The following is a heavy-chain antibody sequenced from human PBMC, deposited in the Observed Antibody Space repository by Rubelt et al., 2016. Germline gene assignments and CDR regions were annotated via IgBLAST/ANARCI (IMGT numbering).Heavy chain of an antibody. V-gene: IGHV4-34*01. J-gene: IGHJ5*02. CDR3: ARGLARAAAAPRRLWFDP. Sequence: QVQLQQWGAGLLKPSETLSLTCAVYGGSFSGYYWSWIRQPPGKGLEWIGEINHSGSTNYNPSLKSRVTIAVDTSKSQFSLKRSSVTDGDTAVYYCARGLARAAAAPRRLWFDPWGQGTLVTVSS. CDR2: INHSGST. CDR1: GGSFSGYY. D-gene: IGHD6-13*01.